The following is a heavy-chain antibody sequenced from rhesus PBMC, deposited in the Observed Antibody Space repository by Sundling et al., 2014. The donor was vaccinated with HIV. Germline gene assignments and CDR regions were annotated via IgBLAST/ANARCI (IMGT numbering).Heavy chain of an antibody. CDR2: IYGSGGST. CDR1: GASISNNY. J-gene: IGHJ4*01. Sequence: QVQLQESGPGLVKPSETLPLTCAVSGASISNNYWSWIRQAPGKGLEWIGRIYGSGGSTDYNPSLKSRVSISTDTSKNQFSLKLNSVTAADTAVYYCTRGGDYPDYWGQGVLVTVSS. V-gene: IGHV4S2*01. D-gene: IGHD6-37*01. CDR3: TRGGDYPDY.